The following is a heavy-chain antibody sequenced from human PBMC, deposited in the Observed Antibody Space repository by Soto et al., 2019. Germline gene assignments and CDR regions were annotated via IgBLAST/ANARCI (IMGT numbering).Heavy chain of an antibody. V-gene: IGHV3-30-3*01. CDR3: ARDPDAYFGGDCYSYYFAY. D-gene: IGHD2-21*02. CDR1: GFTFSSYA. J-gene: IGHJ4*02. Sequence: QVQLVESGGGVVQPGRSLRLSCAASGFTFSSYAMHWVRQAPGKGLEWVAVISYDGSNKYYADSVKGRFTISRDNSKNTLYLQMNSLRAEDTAVYYCARDPDAYFGGDCYSYYFAYWGQGTLVTVSS. CDR2: ISYDGSNK.